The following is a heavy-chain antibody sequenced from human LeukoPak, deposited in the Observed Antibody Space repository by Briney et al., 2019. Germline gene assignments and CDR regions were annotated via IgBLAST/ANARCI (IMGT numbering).Heavy chain of an antibody. CDR1: GGSFSGYY. CDR3: ARLPQRGYSYGYYYGMDV. J-gene: IGHJ6*02. Sequence: SETLSLTCAVYGGSFSGYYWSWIRQPPGKGLEWIGEINHSGSTNYNPSLKSRVTISVDTSENQFSLKLSSVTAADTAVYYCARLPQRGYSYGYYYGMDVWGQGTTVTVSS. V-gene: IGHV4-34*01. CDR2: INHSGST. D-gene: IGHD5-18*01.